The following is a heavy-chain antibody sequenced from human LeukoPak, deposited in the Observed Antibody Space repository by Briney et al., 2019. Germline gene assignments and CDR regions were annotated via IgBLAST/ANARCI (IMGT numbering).Heavy chain of an antibody. CDR1: GYTFTSYG. D-gene: IGHD3-3*01. Sequence: ASVKVSCKASGYTFTSYGISWVRQAPGQGLEWMGWISAYNGNTKYAQKLQGRVTMTTDTSTSTAYMELRSLRSDDTAVYYCARILEYYDFWSGYPEPIYYYYYMDVWGKGTTVTVSS. CDR3: ARILEYYDFWSGYPEPIYYYYYMDV. J-gene: IGHJ6*03. V-gene: IGHV1-18*01. CDR2: ISAYNGNT.